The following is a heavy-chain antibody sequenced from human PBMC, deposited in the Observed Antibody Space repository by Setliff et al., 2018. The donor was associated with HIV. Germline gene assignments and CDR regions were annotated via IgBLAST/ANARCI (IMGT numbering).Heavy chain of an antibody. V-gene: IGHV4-39*07. D-gene: IGHD4-17*01. Sequence: KPSETLSLTCIASGDSIGITNYYWGWIRQPPGRGLEWVGSIYQSGRTFYNPSLSGRVTVSIATSKNQFYLKLNSVTAADTAIYYCTRGGPTVAYGVDVWGQGTTVTVSS. CDR2: IYQSGRT. CDR3: TRGGPTVAYGVDV. J-gene: IGHJ6*02. CDR1: GDSIGITNYY.